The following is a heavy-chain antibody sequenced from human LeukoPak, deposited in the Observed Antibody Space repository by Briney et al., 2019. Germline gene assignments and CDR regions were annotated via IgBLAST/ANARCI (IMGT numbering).Heavy chain of an antibody. CDR1: GYTFTNYG. J-gene: IGHJ6*03. V-gene: IGHV1-18*01. CDR3: AREGAYYYYMDV. CDR2: INGYNGRT. Sequence: GASVKVSCKASGYTFTNYGINWVRQAPGQGLEWMGWINGYNGRTNYARNLQDRVTMTTDASTNTVYLELRSLRSDDTAVYFCAREGAYYYYMDVWGEGTTVTISS.